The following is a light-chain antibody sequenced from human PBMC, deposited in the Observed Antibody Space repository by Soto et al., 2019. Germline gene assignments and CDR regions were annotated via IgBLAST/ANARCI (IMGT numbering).Light chain of an antibody. J-gene: IGLJ3*02. CDR1: SSNIGAGYD. CDR3: QSYDSSLSVWV. Sequence: QSVLTQPPSVSGAPGQRVTISCTGSSSNIGAGYDVHWYQQLPGTAPKHLIYGNSNRPSGVPDRFSGSKSGTSASLAITGLQAEDEADYYCQSYDSSLSVWVFGGGTKVTVL. V-gene: IGLV1-40*01. CDR2: GNS.